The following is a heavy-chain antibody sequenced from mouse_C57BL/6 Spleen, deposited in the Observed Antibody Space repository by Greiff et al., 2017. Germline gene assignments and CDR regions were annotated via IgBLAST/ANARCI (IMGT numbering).Heavy chain of an antibody. J-gene: IGHJ3*01. D-gene: IGHD1-1*01. CDR2: INPGNGGT. V-gene: IGHV1-53*01. Sequence: QVQLQQPGTELVKPGASVKLSCKASGYTFTSYWMHWVKQRPGQGLEWIGNINPGNGGTNYNETFKSKATLTVAKSSRPASMQLSSLTSEDSAVYYCARGGSSTFAYWGQGTLVTVSA. CDR3: ARGGSSTFAY. CDR1: GYTFTSYW.